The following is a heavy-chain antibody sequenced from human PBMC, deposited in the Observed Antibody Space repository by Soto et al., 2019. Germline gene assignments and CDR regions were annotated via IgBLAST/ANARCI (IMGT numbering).Heavy chain of an antibody. V-gene: IGHV1-69*13. CDR2: IIPTFGST. Sequence: GASVKVSCKASGGTFSNYGISWVRQAPGQGLEWMGGIIPTFGSTKYAQKFQGRVTITADESTSTAYMELGSLRSEDTAMYYCARGRLIYYYDSSGYYYDVDIWGQGTMVTVSS. J-gene: IGHJ3*02. D-gene: IGHD3-22*01. CDR3: ARGRLIYYYDSSGYYYDVDI. CDR1: GGTFSNYG.